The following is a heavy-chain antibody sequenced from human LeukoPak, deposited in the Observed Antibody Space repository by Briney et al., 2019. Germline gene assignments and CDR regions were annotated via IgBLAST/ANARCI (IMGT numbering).Heavy chain of an antibody. J-gene: IGHJ4*02. Sequence: SETLSLTCTVSGGSISSYHWSWIRQSPGKGLEWIGYIYYSGSTNYNPSLKSRVTISVDTSKNQFSLNLSSVTAADTAVYFCARDEGSSYPFDYWGQGTLVTVSS. D-gene: IGHD2-2*01. CDR2: IYYSGST. CDR1: GGSISSYH. CDR3: ARDEGSSYPFDY. V-gene: IGHV4-59*12.